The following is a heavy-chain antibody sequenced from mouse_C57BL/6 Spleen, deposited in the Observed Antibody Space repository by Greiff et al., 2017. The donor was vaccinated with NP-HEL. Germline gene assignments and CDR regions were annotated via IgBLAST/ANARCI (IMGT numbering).Heavy chain of an antibody. V-gene: IGHV1-64*01. CDR3: ARSMYSNYSHAMDD. D-gene: IGHD2-5*01. CDR2: IHPNSGST. J-gene: IGHJ4*01. Sequence: QVQLQQPGAELVKPGASVKLSCKASGYTFTSYWMHWVKQRPGQGLEWIGMIHPNSGSTNYNEKFKSKATLTVDKSSRTAYMQLSSLTSADAAVYYCARSMYSNYSHAMDDWGQGTSVTVSS. CDR1: GYTFTSYW.